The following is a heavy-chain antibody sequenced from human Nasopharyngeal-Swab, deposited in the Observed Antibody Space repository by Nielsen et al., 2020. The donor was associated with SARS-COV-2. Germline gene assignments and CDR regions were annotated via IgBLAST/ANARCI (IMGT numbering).Heavy chain of an antibody. CDR1: GFAFSSYA. V-gene: IGHV3-11*06. J-gene: IGHJ4*02. CDR3: ARDSAAAGTVFDY. CDR2: ISSSSYT. D-gene: IGHD6-13*01. Sequence: LSLTCAASGFAFSSYAMSWVRQAPGKGLEWVSYISSSSYTNYADSVKGRFTISRDNAKNSLYLQMNSLRAEDTAVYYCARDSAAAGTVFDYWGQGTLVTVSS.